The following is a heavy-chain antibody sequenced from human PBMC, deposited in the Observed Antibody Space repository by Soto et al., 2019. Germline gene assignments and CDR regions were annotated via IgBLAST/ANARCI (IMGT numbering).Heavy chain of an antibody. J-gene: IGHJ4*02. CDR1: GFTFSSYW. CDR2: IKQDGGLK. V-gene: IGHV3-7*03. CDR3: ARDVGGCGADCPPH. D-gene: IGHD2-21*02. Sequence: EVQLVESGGGLVQPGGSLRLSCAASGFTFSSYWMNWVRQAPGKGLEWVASIKQDGGLKFYVDSVKGRFTISGDSAKNSVYLQMNSLRAEDTAMYYCARDVGGCGADCPPHWGQGTLVTVSS.